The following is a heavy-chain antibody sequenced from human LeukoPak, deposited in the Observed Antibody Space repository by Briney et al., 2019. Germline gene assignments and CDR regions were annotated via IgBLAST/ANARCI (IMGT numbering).Heavy chain of an antibody. CDR2: ISDSGNT. CDR3: AKAPVTTCRGAYCYPFDY. J-gene: IGHJ4*02. V-gene: IGHV3-23*01. CDR1: GFTLSSYA. D-gene: IGHD2-21*01. Sequence: GGSLRLSCAASGFTLSSYAMSWDRQAPRKWMEWVSAISDSGNTYHADSVKGRFTISRDSSKNTLFLQMNRLRPEDAAVYYCAKAPVTTCRGAYCYPFDYWGQGTLVTAS.